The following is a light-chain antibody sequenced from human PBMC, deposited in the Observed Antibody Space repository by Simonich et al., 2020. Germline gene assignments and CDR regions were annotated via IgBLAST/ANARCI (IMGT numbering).Light chain of an antibody. V-gene: IGLV2-14*03. CDR1: SSDVGGYNY. CDR3: SSYTSSSTWV. Sequence: QSALTQPASVSGSPGQSITLSCTGTSSDVGGYNYVSWYQQHPGKAPKLMIYDVSKRPSGVYNRFSGSKSGNTAPLTISGLQAEDEADYYCSSYTSSSTWVFGGGTKLTVL. J-gene: IGLJ3*02. CDR2: DVS.